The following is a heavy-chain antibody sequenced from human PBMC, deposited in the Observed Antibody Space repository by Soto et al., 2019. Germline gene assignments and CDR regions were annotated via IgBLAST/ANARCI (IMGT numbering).Heavy chain of an antibody. D-gene: IGHD6-6*01. J-gene: IGHJ4*02. CDR3: ATNVAYSSSSGFDY. Sequence: PXGSLKLSWQCSGYSFTSYLIGLVPQMPGKGLEWMGIIYPGDSDTRYSPSFQGQVTISADKSISTAYLQWSSLKASDTAMYYCATNVAYSSSSGFDYWGQGTLVIVPS. CDR2: IYPGDSDT. CDR1: GYSFTSYL. V-gene: IGHV5-51*01.